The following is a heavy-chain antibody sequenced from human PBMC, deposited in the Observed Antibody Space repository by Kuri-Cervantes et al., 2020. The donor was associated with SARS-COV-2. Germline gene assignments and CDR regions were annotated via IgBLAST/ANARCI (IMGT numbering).Heavy chain of an antibody. CDR3: ARDSEEGLYSSSSFYYYYGMDV. CDR1: GYTFTSYA. Sequence: ASVKVSCKASGYTFTSYAMNWVRQAPGQGLEWMGWINTNTGNPTYAQGFTGRFVFSLDTSVSTAYLQISSLKAEDTAVYYCARDSEEGLYSSSSFYYYYGMDVWGQGTTVTVSS. V-gene: IGHV7-4-1*02. J-gene: IGHJ6*02. D-gene: IGHD6-6*01. CDR2: INTNTGNP.